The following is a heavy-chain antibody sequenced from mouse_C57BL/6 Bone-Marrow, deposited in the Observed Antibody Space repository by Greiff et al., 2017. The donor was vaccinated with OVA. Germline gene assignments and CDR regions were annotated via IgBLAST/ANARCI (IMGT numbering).Heavy chain of an antibody. CDR3: ARWGPGWLPLFDY. CDR1: GYTFTSYG. D-gene: IGHD2-3*01. V-gene: IGHV1-81*01. Sequence: VHLVESGAELARPGASVKLSCKASGYTFTSYGISWVKQRTGQGLEWIGEIYPRSGNTYYNEKFKGKATLTADKSSSTAYMELRSLTSEDSAVYFCARWGPGWLPLFDYWGQGTTLTVSS. J-gene: IGHJ2*01. CDR2: IYPRSGNT.